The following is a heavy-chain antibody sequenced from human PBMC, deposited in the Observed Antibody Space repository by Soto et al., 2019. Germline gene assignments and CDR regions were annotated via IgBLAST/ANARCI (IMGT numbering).Heavy chain of an antibody. D-gene: IGHD2-2*01. J-gene: IGHJ4*02. CDR3: GRSTPPIKYPPFDY. V-gene: IGHV4-59*08. CDR1: GGSISGYY. Sequence: PSETLCLTCTVSGGSISGYYWSWIRQPPGKGLEWIGYISYSGSTNYNPSLKSRVTISVHTSKNQFSLKLSSVTAADTAVYFCGRSTPPIKYPPFDYGAQGTLVTVSS. CDR2: ISYSGST.